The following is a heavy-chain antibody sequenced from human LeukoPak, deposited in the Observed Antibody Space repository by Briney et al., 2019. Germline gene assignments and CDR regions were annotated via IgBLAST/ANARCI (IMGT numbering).Heavy chain of an antibody. CDR1: GGSISSYY. J-gene: IGHJ6*02. CDR3: ARDLDWNDAPEGMDV. V-gene: IGHV4-39*07. Sequence: SETLSLTCTVSGGSISSYYWGWIRQPPGKGLEWIGSIYYSGSTYYNPSLKSRVTISVDTSKNQFSLKLSSVTAADTAVYYCARDLDWNDAPEGMDVWGQGTTVTVSS. CDR2: IYYSGST. D-gene: IGHD1-1*01.